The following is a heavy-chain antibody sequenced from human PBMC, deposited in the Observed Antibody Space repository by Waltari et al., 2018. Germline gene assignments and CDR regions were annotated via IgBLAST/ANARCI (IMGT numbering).Heavy chain of an antibody. CDR1: GGSISSSSYY. CDR3: ARDRKYYYDSSGYSDY. V-gene: IGHV4-39*07. CDR2: IYYSGST. D-gene: IGHD3-22*01. Sequence: QLQLQESGPGLVKPSETLSLTCTVSGGSISSSSYYWGWIRQPPGKGLEWIGSIYYSGSTYYTPSLKSRVTISVDTSKNQFSLKLSSVTAADTAVYYCARDRKYYYDSSGYSDYWGQGTLVTVSS. J-gene: IGHJ4*02.